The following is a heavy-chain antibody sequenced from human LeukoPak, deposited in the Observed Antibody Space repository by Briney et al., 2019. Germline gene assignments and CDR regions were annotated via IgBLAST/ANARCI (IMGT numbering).Heavy chain of an antibody. D-gene: IGHD3-10*01. J-gene: IGHJ4*02. Sequence: MASETLSLTCTVSGGSISMSAYYWVWIRQPPGKGLEWIGSVHHSGSTYYNSSLNSRLTMSVDTPKKQISLKLSSVTAADTAVYYCARTSSGTYYRVDYWGQVTQVTVSS. V-gene: IGHV4-39*01. CDR3: ARTSSGTYYRVDY. CDR2: VHHSGST. CDR1: GGSISMSAYY.